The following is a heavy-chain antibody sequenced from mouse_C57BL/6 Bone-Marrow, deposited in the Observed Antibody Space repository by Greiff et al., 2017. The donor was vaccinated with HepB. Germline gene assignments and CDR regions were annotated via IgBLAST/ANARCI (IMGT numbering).Heavy chain of an antibody. J-gene: IGHJ4*01. CDR2: IDPSDSYT. Sequence: VQLQQSGAELVRPGTSVKLSCKASGYTFTSYWMHWVKQRPGQGLEWIGVIDPSDSYTNYNQKFKGKATLTVDTSSSTAYMQLSSLTSEDSAVYYCARYAMDYWGQGTSVTVSS. CDR3: ARYAMDY. V-gene: IGHV1-59*01. CDR1: GYTFTSYW.